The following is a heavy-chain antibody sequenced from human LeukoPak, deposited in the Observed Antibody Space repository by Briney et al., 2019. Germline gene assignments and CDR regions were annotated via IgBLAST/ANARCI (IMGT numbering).Heavy chain of an antibody. CDR1: GYSFTSYW. V-gene: IGHV5-51*01. CDR3: AAARLYYYDSSGPMGPWSY. CDR2: IYPGDSDT. D-gene: IGHD3-22*01. Sequence: RGESLKISCKGSGYSFTSYWIGWVRQMPGKGLEWMGIIYPGDSDTRYSPSFQGQVTISADKSISTAYLQWSSLKASDTAMYYCAAARLYYYDSSGPMGPWSYWGQGTLVTVSS. J-gene: IGHJ4*02.